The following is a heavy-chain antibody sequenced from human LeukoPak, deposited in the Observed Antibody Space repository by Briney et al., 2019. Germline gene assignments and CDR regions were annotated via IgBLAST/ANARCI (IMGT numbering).Heavy chain of an antibody. CDR3: AREKIGSGYDQDLDY. CDR1: GFTVSSNS. D-gene: IGHD5-12*01. J-gene: IGHJ4*02. V-gene: IGHV3-53*01. CDR2: IYSGTT. Sequence: GGSLRLSCTVSGFTVSSNSMSWVRQAPGKGLEWVSFIYSGTTHYSDSVKGRFTISRDNSKNTLYLQMNSLRAEDTAVYYCAREKIGSGYDQDLDYWGQGTLVTVSS.